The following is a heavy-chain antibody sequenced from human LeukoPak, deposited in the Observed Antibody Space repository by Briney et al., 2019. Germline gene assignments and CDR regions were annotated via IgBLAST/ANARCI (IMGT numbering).Heavy chain of an antibody. D-gene: IGHD3-22*01. J-gene: IGHJ4*02. Sequence: GGSLRLSCAASGFTFDDYAMHWVRQAPGKGLEWVSGISWNSGSIGYADSVKGRFTISRDNAKNSLYLQMNSLRAEDTALYYCAKGGSYYYDSSGYLNYFDYWGQGTLVTVSS. CDR3: AKGGSYYYDSSGYLNYFDY. CDR1: GFTFDDYA. V-gene: IGHV3-9*01. CDR2: ISWNSGSI.